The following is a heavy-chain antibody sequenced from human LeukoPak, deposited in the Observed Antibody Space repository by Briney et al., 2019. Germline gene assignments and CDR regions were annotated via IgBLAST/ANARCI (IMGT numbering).Heavy chain of an antibody. V-gene: IGHV3-64D*06. D-gene: IGHD6-13*01. CDR1: GFIISNYA. CDR2: ISANGGST. J-gene: IGHJ4*02. CDR3: VKDLYKGDSSSWYYFDY. Sequence: GGSLRLSCSASGFIISNYAMHRVRQAPGKGLEYVSGISANGGSTYYADSVKGRFTISRDNSKNTLYLQMSRLRTEDTTIYHCVKDLYKGDSSSWYYFDYWGQGTLVTVSS.